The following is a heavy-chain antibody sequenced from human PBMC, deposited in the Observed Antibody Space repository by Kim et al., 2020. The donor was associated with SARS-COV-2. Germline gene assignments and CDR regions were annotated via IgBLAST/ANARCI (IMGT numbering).Heavy chain of an antibody. V-gene: IGHV3-74*01. CDR2: INSDGSST. CDR1: GFTSSSYW. D-gene: IGHD3-3*01. J-gene: IGHJ4*02. CDR3: AREGYDFWSGYSGFDY. Sequence: GGSLRLSCAASGFTSSSYWMHWVRQAPGKGLVWVSRINSDGSSTSYADSVKGRFTISRDNAKNTLYLQMNSLRAEDTAVYYCAREGYDFWSGYSGFDYWGQGTLVTVSS.